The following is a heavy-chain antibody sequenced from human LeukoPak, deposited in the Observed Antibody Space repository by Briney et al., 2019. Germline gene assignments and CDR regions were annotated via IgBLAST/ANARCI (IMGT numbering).Heavy chain of an antibody. CDR1: GFTFSSYG. J-gene: IGHJ4*02. D-gene: IGHD3-10*01. CDR3: ASQYYGSGSYDYTDY. CDR2: ISGSGGST. Sequence: GGSLRLSCAASGFTFSSYGMSWVRQAPGKGLEWVSAISGSGGSTYYADSVKGRFTISRDNSKNTLYLQMNSLRAEDTALYYCASQYYGSGSYDYTDYWGQGTLVTVSS. V-gene: IGHV3-23*01.